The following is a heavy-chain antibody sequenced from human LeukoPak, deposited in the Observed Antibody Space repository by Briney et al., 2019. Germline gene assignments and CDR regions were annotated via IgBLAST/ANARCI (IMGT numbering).Heavy chain of an antibody. CDR2: INPSGGST. CDR1: GYTFTSYY. V-gene: IGHV1-46*01. J-gene: IGHJ4*02. D-gene: IGHD1-26*01. CDR3: ARDLNPSVGATIGEDY. Sequence: ASVKVSCKASGYTFTSYYMHWVRQAPGQGLEWMGIINPSGGSTSYAQKLQGRVTMTRDTSTSTVYMELSSLRSEDTAVYYCARDLNPSVGATIGEDYWGQGTLVTVSS.